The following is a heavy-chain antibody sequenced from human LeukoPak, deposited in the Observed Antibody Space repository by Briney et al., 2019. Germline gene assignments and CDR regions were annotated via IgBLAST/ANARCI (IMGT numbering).Heavy chain of an antibody. V-gene: IGHV3-30*04. CDR3: ARAELLSLDY. J-gene: IGHJ4*02. D-gene: IGHD2-21*02. Sequence: PGGSLRPSCAASGFTFSSYAMHWVRQAPGKGLEWVAVISYDGSNKYYADSVKGRFTISRDNSKNTLYLQMNSLRAEDTAVYYCARAELLSLDYWGQGTLVTVSS. CDR1: GFTFSSYA. CDR2: ISYDGSNK.